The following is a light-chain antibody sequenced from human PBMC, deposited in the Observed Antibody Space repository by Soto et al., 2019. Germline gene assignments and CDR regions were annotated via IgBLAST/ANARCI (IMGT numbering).Light chain of an antibody. Sequence: EIVLTQSPGTLSLSPGERATLSCGASQSVTNNYLAWYQHKPVQAPRLLIYSASSRATGIPDRFSGSGSGTDFALTISRLEPEDFAVYYCQHYGNTPRTFGQGTKLEIK. CDR3: QHYGNTPRT. CDR2: SAS. J-gene: IGKJ2*01. V-gene: IGKV3-20*01. CDR1: QSVTNNY.